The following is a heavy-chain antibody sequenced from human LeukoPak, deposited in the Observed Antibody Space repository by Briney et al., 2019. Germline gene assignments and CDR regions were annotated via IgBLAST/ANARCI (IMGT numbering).Heavy chain of an antibody. CDR3: TTVFYFYDSESYGMDV. V-gene: IGHV3-15*01. Sequence: PGGSLRLSRTASGFTFSNAWMSWVRQAPGKGLEWVGRIKSKTGGGTTDYAAPVKGRFTISRDDSKNTLFLLMNSLKTEDTAVYYCTTVFYFYDSESYGMDVWGQGTTVTVSS. CDR1: GFTFSNAW. J-gene: IGHJ6*02. CDR2: IKSKTGGGTT. D-gene: IGHD3-22*01.